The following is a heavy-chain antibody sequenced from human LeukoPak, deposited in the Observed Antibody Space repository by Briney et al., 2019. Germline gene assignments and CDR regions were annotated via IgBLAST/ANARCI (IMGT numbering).Heavy chain of an antibody. D-gene: IGHD3-10*01. Sequence: GGYLRLSSLASGFTLSSYAMSWVRQPAGRGLEWVSAIRGSGGSTYYGDTVKGQFLISRDNSKNTLYLQMNSLRVKDTAVYYCAKYLSTMVRGVIFNWFDPWGQGTLVTVSS. CDR1: GFTLSSYA. V-gene: IGHV3-23*01. CDR2: IRGSGGST. J-gene: IGHJ5*02. CDR3: AKYLSTMVRGVIFNWFDP.